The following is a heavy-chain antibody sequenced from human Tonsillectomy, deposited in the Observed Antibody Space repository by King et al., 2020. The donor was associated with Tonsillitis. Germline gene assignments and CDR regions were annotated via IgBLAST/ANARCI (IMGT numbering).Heavy chain of an antibody. V-gene: IGHV4-59*01. CDR2: IYYSGST. CDR1: GGSISSYY. Sequence: QLQESGPGLVKPSETLSLTCTVSGGSISSYYWTWIRQPPGKGLEWIGYIYYSGSTSYHPSLQSRVTISIDTSKNQFSLKLSSVTAADTAVYYCARDRGGGYCSGGSCYPRWFDPWGQGTLVTVSS. CDR3: ARDRGGGYCSGGSCYPRWFDP. D-gene: IGHD2-15*01. J-gene: IGHJ5*02.